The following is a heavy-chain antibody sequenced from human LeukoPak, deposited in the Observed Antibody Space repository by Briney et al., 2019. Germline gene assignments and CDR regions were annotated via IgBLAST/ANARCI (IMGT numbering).Heavy chain of an antibody. Sequence: RRSLRLSCAASGFTFSSYAMHWVRQAPGKGLEWVAVISYDGSNKYYADSVKGRFTISRDNSKNTLYLQMNSLRAEDTAVYYCARDQGWLQLVFDYWGQGTLVTVSS. D-gene: IGHD5-24*01. CDR3: ARDQGWLQLVFDY. CDR2: ISYDGSNK. V-gene: IGHV3-30-3*01. CDR1: GFTFSSYA. J-gene: IGHJ4*02.